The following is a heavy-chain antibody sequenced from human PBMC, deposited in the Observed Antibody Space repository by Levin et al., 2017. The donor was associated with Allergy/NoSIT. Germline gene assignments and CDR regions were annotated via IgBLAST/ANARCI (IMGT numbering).Heavy chain of an antibody. CDR2: VHHSGST. J-gene: IGHJ3*02. V-gene: IGHV4-59*01. Sequence: SETLSLTCSISGDSITNYYYNWLRQPPGKGLEWIAYVHHSGSTKYNPSLKSRVATSTDTSKNQLSLKVNSVTAADAAVYYCARWGAAAGRYKNAFDIWGQGTMVTVSS. D-gene: IGHD6-13*01. CDR3: ARWGAAAGRYKNAFDI. CDR1: GDSITNYY.